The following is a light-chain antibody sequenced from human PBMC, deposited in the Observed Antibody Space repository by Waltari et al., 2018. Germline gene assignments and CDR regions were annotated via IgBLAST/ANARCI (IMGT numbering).Light chain of an antibody. J-gene: IGKJ3*01. CDR1: QDISNS. CDR3: QQYYTTPFT. CDR2: AAS. V-gene: IGKV1-NL1*01. Sequence: DIQMTQSPTSLSAFVGDRVTITCRASQDISNSLAWYQQKPGKAPKLLLSAASRLESGVPSRFSGSGSETDYTLSISSLQPEDFATYYCQQYYTTPFTFGPGTKVDIK.